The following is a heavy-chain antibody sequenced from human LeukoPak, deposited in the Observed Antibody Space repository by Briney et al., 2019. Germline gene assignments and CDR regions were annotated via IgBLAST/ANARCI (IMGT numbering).Heavy chain of an antibody. CDR2: ISYDGSNK. V-gene: IGHV3-30-3*01. CDR3: ARAYYYGSGPTGFYYYGMDV. J-gene: IGHJ6*02. CDR1: GFTFSSYA. Sequence: GGSLRLSCAASGFTFSSYAMHWVRQAPGKGLELVAVISYDGSNKYYADSVKGRFTISRDNSKNTVYLQMNSLRAEDTAVYYCARAYYYGSGPTGFYYYGMDVWGQGTTVTVSS. D-gene: IGHD3-10*01.